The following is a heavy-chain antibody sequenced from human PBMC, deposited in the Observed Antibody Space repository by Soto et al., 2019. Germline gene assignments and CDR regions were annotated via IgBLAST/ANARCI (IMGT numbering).Heavy chain of an antibody. J-gene: IGHJ6*02. CDR3: ARVTESLGVYGMDV. V-gene: IGHV4-30-4*01. D-gene: IGHD3-3*01. Sequence: PSETLSLTCTVSGVSISSDDYYWSWIRQPPGKGLEWIGYIFYSGSTYYNPSLRSRLTMSVDTSKNQFSLKLSSVTAADTAVYFCARVTESLGVYGMDVWGQGTSVTVSS. CDR2: IFYSGST. CDR1: GVSISSDDYY.